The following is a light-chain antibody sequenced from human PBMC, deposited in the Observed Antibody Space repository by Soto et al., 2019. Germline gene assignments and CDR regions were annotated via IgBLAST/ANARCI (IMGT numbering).Light chain of an antibody. J-gene: IGKJ1*01. CDR1: QYINTR. V-gene: IGKV3-11*01. CDR2: QTS. Sequence: EIVLTQSPATLSLSPVDRVTLSCMASQYINTRLAWYQHRNGQAPRLLIYQTSIRAAGIPARFSASGTGTDFNLTISDVQPEDFAVYYCHQRQSWPRTFGQGTKVDIK. CDR3: HQRQSWPRT.